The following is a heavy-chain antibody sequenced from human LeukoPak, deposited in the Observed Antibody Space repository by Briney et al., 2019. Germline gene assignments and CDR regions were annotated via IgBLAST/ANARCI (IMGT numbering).Heavy chain of an antibody. V-gene: IGHV3-23*01. CDR1: GLTFTNYH. CDR3: ASKQAADSGGRDLDY. D-gene: IGHD6-13*01. J-gene: IGHJ4*02. Sequence: GGSLRLSCAVSGLTFTNYHMTWVRQAPGKGLEWVSSVSASNGGTYYAGTVKGRVTISRDNSKNTLYLQMNSLRVEDTAVYYCASKQAADSGGRDLDYWGQGTLVTVSS. CDR2: VSASNGGT.